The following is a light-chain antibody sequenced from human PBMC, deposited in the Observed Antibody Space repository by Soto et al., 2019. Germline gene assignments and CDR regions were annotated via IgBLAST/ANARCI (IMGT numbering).Light chain of an antibody. CDR2: GAS. CDR1: QSIASY. J-gene: IGKJ1*01. CDR3: QQSYSALTWT. Sequence: DIQMTQSPSSLSASVGDRVTITCRASQSIASYLNWYQQKPGTAPKLLIYGASSLQGGVPSRFSGSGSGTDFTLTISSLQPEDFATYYCQQSYSALTWTFGQGTKVEIK. V-gene: IGKV1-39*01.